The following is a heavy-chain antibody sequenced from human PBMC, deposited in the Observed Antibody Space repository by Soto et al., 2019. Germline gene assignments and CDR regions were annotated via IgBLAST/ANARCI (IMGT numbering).Heavy chain of an antibody. J-gene: IGHJ2*01. CDR1: CYTFTSYG. CDR2: ISAYNGNT. CDR3: ARPRGLSPGTIDRGNWYFDL. D-gene: IGHD3-10*01. Sequence: QVQLVQSGAEVKKPGASVKVSCKASCYTFTSYGISWVRQAPGQGLEWMGWISAYNGNTNYAQKLQGRVTMTTDTSTSTAYMELRRLRSDDTDVYYCARPRGLSPGTIDRGNWYFDLWGRGTLVTVSS. V-gene: IGHV1-18*04.